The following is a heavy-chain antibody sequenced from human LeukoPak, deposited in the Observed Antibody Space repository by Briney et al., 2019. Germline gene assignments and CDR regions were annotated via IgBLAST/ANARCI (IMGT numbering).Heavy chain of an antibody. D-gene: IGHD3-22*01. V-gene: IGHV4-39*07. J-gene: IGHJ4*02. CDR1: GGSITSSTYY. Sequence: SETLSLTCTVSGGSITSSTYYWGWIRQPPGKALEWIGNIFYTGSTYYSPSLKSRVTISLDTSRNQFSLRLNSVTAADTAVYYCARAAGFRTYYYDSSGYFDYWGQGTLVTVSS. CDR2: IFYTGST. CDR3: ARAAGFRTYYYDSSGYFDY.